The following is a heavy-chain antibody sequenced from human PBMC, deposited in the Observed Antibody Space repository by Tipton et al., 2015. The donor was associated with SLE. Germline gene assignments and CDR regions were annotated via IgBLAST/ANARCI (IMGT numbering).Heavy chain of an antibody. CDR3: ARGRDIVVVVAATQKLDWFDP. V-gene: IGHV4-34*01. CDR1: GGSFSGYY. D-gene: IGHD2-15*01. Sequence: LRLSCAVYGGSFSGYYWSWIRQPPGKGLEWIGEINHSGSTNYNLSLKSRVTISVDTSKNQFSLKLSSVTAADTAVYYCARGRDIVVVVAATQKLDWFDPWGQGTLVTVSS. J-gene: IGHJ5*02. CDR2: INHSGST.